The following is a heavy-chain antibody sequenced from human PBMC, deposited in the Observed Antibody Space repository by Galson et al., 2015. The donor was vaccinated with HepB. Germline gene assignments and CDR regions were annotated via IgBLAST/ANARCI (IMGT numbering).Heavy chain of an antibody. CDR3: TRGGEQWELLSRNDY. Sequence: SLRLSCAASGFTFGDYAMSWFRQAPGKGLEWVGFIRSKAYGGTTEYAASVRGRFTISRDDSKSIAYLQMNSLKTEDTAVYYCTRGGEQWELLSRNDYWGQGTLVTVSS. V-gene: IGHV3-49*03. J-gene: IGHJ4*02. CDR1: GFTFGDYA. D-gene: IGHD1-26*01. CDR2: IRSKAYGGTT.